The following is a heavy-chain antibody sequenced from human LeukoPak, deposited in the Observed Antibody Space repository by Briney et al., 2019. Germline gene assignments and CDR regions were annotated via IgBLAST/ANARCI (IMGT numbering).Heavy chain of an antibody. J-gene: IGHJ4*02. CDR1: GYTFTSYG. Sequence: ASVKVSCEASGYTFTSYGISWVRQAPGQGLEWMGWISAYNGNTNYAQKLQGRVTMTTDTSTSTAYMELRSLRSDDTAVYYCARAPTTDSSGWYYFDYWGQGTLVTVSS. D-gene: IGHD6-19*01. CDR2: ISAYNGNT. CDR3: ARAPTTDSSGWYYFDY. V-gene: IGHV1-18*01.